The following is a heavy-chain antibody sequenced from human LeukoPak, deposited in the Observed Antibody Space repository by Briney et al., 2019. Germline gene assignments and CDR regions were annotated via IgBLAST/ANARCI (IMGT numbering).Heavy chain of an antibody. CDR1: GGSFSGYY. CDR3: ASLYSSGWYEPYYYVMDV. J-gene: IGHJ6*02. CDR2: INHSGST. V-gene: IGHV4-34*01. Sequence: SETLSLTCAVYGGSFSGYYWSWIRQPPGKGLEWIGEINHSGSTNYNPSLKSRVTISVDTSKNQFSLKLSSVTAADTAGYYCASLYSSGWYEPYYYVMDVWGQGTTVTVS. D-gene: IGHD6-19*01.